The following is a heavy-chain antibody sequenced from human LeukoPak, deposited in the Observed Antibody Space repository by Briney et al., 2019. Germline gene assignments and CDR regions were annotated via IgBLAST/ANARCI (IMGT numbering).Heavy chain of an antibody. CDR2: ISGSGGST. Sequence: PGGSLRLSCAASGFTFSSYAMSWVRQAPEKGLEWVSGISGSGGSTYHADSVKGQFTISRDNAKNSLYLQMNSLRAEDTAVYYCARGKRYGSGSYFPDYWGQGTLVTVSS. CDR3: ARGKRYGSGSYFPDY. V-gene: IGHV3-23*01. J-gene: IGHJ4*02. CDR1: GFTFSSYA. D-gene: IGHD3-10*01.